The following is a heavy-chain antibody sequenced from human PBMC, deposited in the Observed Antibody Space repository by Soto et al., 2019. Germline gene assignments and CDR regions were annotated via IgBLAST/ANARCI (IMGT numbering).Heavy chain of an antibody. D-gene: IGHD1-1*01. J-gene: IGHJ4*02. CDR3: ANIWNDYFDY. Sequence: SETLSLTCTVSGGSISSSSYYWGWIRQPPGKGLEWIGSIYYSGSTYYNPSLKSRVTISVDTSKNQFPLKLSSVTAADTAVYYCANIWNDYFDYWGQGTLVTVSS. CDR1: GGSISSSSYY. CDR2: IYYSGST. V-gene: IGHV4-39*01.